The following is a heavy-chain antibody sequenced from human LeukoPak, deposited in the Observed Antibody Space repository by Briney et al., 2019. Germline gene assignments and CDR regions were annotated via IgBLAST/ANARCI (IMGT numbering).Heavy chain of an antibody. Sequence: PGGSLGLSCSASGFIFSTYTMYWVRQAPGKGLEYVSVINGDGRTTYYIDSVKGRFTISRDNSKNTLYLQMSSLRADDTAVYYCVGDQVDDTGYLRWGQGTRVTVSA. CDR1: GFIFSTYT. CDR3: VGDQVDDTGYLR. J-gene: IGHJ4*02. V-gene: IGHV3-64D*06. CDR2: INGDGRTT. D-gene: IGHD5-12*01.